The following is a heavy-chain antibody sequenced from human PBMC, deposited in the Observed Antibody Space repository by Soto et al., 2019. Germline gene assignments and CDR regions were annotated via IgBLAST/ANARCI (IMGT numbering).Heavy chain of an antibody. CDR1: GGSISSYY. D-gene: IGHD4-17*01. CDR2: IYYSGST. J-gene: IGHJ4*02. V-gene: IGHV4-59*08. CDR3: ARHAYGARGNFDY. Sequence: PSETLSLTCTVSGGSISSYYWSWIRQPPGKGLEWIGYIYYSGSTNYNPSLKSRATISVDTSKNQFSLKLSSVTAADTAVYYCARHAYGARGNFDYWGQGTLVTVSS.